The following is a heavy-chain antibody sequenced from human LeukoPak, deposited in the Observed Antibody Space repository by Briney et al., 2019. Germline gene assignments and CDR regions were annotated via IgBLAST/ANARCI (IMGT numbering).Heavy chain of an antibody. J-gene: IGHJ4*02. Sequence: ASVKVSCKASGYTFTGYYMRWVRQAPGQGLEWMGWINPNSGGTNYAQKFQGRVTMTRDTSISTAYMELSRLRSDDTAVYYCARGEARGIAGAGTGYDYWGQGTLVTVSS. CDR1: GYTFTGYY. CDR3: ARGEARGIAGAGTGYDY. V-gene: IGHV1-2*02. D-gene: IGHD6-13*01. CDR2: INPNSGGT.